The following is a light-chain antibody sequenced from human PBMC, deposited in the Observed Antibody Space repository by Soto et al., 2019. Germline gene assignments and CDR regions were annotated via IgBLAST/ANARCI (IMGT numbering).Light chain of an antibody. CDR1: QSISSW. Sequence: DIQMTQSPSTLSASVGERVTITCRASQSISSWLAWYQQKPGKAPKLLIYKASSFESGVPSRFSGSGSGTEFTLTISSLQPDDFAPYYCQQYYSYRFTFGPGTNVDIK. CDR2: KAS. CDR3: QQYYSYRFT. J-gene: IGKJ3*01. V-gene: IGKV1-5*03.